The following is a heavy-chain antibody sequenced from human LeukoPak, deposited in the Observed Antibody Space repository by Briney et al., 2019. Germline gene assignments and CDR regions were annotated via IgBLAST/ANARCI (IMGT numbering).Heavy chain of an antibody. V-gene: IGHV4-38-2*02. CDR3: ARSAVAAISFDY. D-gene: IGHD2-15*01. CDR1: GYSISTGYF. CDR2: IYHSGTT. J-gene: IGHJ4*02. Sequence: SETLSLTCTVSGYSISTGYFWGWIRQTPGKGLEWIGSIYHSGTTYYNPSLKSRVTISVDTSKNQFSLKLSSVTAADTAVYYCARSAVAAISFDYWGQGTLVTVSS.